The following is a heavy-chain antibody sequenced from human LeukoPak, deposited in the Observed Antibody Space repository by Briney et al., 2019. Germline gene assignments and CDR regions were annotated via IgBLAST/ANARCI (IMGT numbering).Heavy chain of an antibody. CDR2: VDYSGST. J-gene: IGHJ6*03. V-gene: IGHV4-39*07. CDR3: AREPGTFDYPYMDV. CDR1: GGSISSSSFY. Sequence: SETLSLTCTVSGGSISSSSFYWGWIRQSPGKGLEWIGSVDYSGSTNYNPSLKSRVTISVDTSKNQFSLKLSSVTAADTAVYYCAREPGTFDYPYMDVWGKGTTVTISS. D-gene: IGHD3-16*01.